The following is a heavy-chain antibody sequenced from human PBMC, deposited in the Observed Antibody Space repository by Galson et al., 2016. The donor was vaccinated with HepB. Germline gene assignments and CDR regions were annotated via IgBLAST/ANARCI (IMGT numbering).Heavy chain of an antibody. CDR3: AKPDYGETPFDY. CDR1: GFTFSSYW. V-gene: IGHV3-74*01. J-gene: IGHJ4*02. D-gene: IGHD4-17*01. Sequence: SLRLSCAASGFTFSSYWMHWVRQAPGKGLVWVSRINSDGSSTSYADSVKGRFTISRDNAKNTLYLQMNSLRAEDTAVYYCAKPDYGETPFDYWGQGTLVTVSS. CDR2: INSDGSST.